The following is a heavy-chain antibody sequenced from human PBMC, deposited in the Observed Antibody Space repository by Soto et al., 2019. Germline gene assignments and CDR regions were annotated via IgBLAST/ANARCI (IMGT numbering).Heavy chain of an antibody. J-gene: IGHJ4*02. CDR1: GYSFTSYS. CDR2: INAGSGYT. Sequence: QVQLVQSGAEVKKPGASVKVSCKASGYSFTSYSMLWVRQAPGQRLEWLGWINAGSGYTTYSQKFQGRVTLTRDTSATSAYMELSSLRSEDTAVYYCASGLPWYLDNWGQGTLVTVSS. CDR3: ASGLPWYLDN. D-gene: IGHD4-17*01. V-gene: IGHV1-3*01.